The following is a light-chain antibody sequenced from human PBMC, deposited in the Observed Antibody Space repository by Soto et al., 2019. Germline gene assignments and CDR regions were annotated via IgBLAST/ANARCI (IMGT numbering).Light chain of an antibody. CDR2: DVT. Sequence: QSVLTQPASVSGSPGQSITISCTGTSSDVGGFNYVSWYQQYPGNAPQLIIYDVTDRPSGVSHRFSGSKSGNTASLTISGLQAGDEADYYCSSYTTINTRLFGGGTKVTVL. J-gene: IGLJ2*01. V-gene: IGLV2-14*03. CDR1: SSDVGGFNY. CDR3: SSYTTINTRL.